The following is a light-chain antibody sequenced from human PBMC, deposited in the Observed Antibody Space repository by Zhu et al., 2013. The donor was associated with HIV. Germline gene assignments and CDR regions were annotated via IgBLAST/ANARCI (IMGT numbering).Light chain of an antibody. J-gene: IGKJ1*01. V-gene: IGKV3-15*01. CDR3: QQYNNWPRT. CDR1: QSIRDN. CDR2: GAS. Sequence: EVVMTQSPATLSVSPGERATLSCRASQSIRDNLAWYQQKPGQAPRLLIYGASTRATGIPARFSGSGSGTEFTLTISSLRSEDFAVFYXQQYNNWPRTFGQGTKVEIK.